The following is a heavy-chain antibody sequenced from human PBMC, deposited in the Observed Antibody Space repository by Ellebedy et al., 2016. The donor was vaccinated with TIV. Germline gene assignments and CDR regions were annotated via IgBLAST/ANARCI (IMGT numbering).Heavy chain of an antibody. V-gene: IGHV4-59*01. D-gene: IGHD3-3*01. J-gene: IGHJ3*02. CDR2: IYYTGST. CDR1: NDSMISYY. Sequence: MPSETLSLTCSVSNDSMISYYWSWIRQSPGKGLEWIGYIYYTGSTNIHPPLKSRVTMSIDTSNNRFSLNLKSVTAADTAVYYCATQSYYGFWSGYYRGDNDAFDIWGQGTMVTVSS. CDR3: ATQSYYGFWSGYYRGDNDAFDI.